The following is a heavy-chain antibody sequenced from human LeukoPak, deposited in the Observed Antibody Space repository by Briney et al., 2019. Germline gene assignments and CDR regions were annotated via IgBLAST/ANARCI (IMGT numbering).Heavy chain of an antibody. V-gene: IGHV3-20*04. CDR2: INWNGGST. CDR3: ARASSYLNWDDAFDI. D-gene: IGHD1-26*01. J-gene: IGHJ3*02. CDR1: GFTFDDYG. Sequence: GGSLRLSCAASGFTFDDYGMSWVRQALGKGLEWVSGINWNGGSTGYADSVKGRFTISRDNAKNSLYLQMNSPRAEDTALYYCARASSYLNWDDAFDIWGQGTMVTVSS.